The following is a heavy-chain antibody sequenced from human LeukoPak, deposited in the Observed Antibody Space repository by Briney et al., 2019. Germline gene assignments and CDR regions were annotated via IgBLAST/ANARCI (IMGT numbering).Heavy chain of an antibody. CDR2: IYYSGST. V-gene: IGHV4-59*12. J-gene: IGHJ4*02. CDR1: GGSISSSY. CDR3: ARDLSNWGFDS. D-gene: IGHD7-27*01. Sequence: SETLSLTCTVSGGSISSSYWSWIRQPPGKGLEWIGYIYYSGSTDYNPSLKSRVTISVDTSKNQFSLKLSSVTATDTAVYSCARDLSNWGFDSWGQGTLVTVSS.